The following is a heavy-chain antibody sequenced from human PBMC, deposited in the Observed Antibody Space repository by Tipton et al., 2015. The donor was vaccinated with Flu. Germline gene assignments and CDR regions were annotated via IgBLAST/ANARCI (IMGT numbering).Heavy chain of an antibody. J-gene: IGHJ2*01. V-gene: IGHV4-4*07. CDR1: DGSISSYY. Sequence: TLSLTCSVSDGSISSYYWSWIRQPAGKGLEWIGRIYTSGNTNYNPSLKSRVTMSVDTSKNQFSLKLTSVTAADTAVYYCAREFSTALTRYLDLWGRGTLVTVSS. CDR2: IYTSGNT. CDR3: AREFSTALTRYLDL. D-gene: IGHD2/OR15-2a*01.